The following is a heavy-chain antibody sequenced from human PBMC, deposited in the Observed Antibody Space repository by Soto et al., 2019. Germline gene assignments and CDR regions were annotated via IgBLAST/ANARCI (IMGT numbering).Heavy chain of an antibody. CDR3: ASLGGSGTDY. D-gene: IGHD3-10*01. Sequence: QVQLVQSGAEVKKPGASVKVSCKASGYTFTNYVIHWVRQAPGQRLEWMGWINTANGYTKYSQNFQGRVTITRDTSASTAYMELSSLRSEDTAVYYCASLGGSGTDYWGQGTLVTASS. V-gene: IGHV1-3*04. J-gene: IGHJ4*02. CDR2: INTANGYT. CDR1: GYTFTNYV.